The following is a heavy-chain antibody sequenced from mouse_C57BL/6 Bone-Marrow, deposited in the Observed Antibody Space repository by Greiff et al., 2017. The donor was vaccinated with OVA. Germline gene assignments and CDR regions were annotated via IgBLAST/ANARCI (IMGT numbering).Heavy chain of an antibody. CDR3: ARYDYYGSRGDFDY. Sequence: VQLQQSGAELARPGASVKLSCKASGYTFTSYGISWVKQRTGQGLEWIGEIYPRSGNTYYNEKFKGKATLTADKSSSTAYMELRSLTSEDSAVYFCARYDYYGSRGDFDYWGQGTTLTVSS. J-gene: IGHJ2*01. V-gene: IGHV1-81*01. D-gene: IGHD1-1*01. CDR2: IYPRSGNT. CDR1: GYTFTSYG.